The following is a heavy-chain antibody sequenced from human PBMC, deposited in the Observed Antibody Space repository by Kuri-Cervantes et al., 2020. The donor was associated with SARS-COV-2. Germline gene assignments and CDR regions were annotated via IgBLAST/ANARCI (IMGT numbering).Heavy chain of an antibody. CDR1: GYTFTNYG. Sequence: ASVKVSCKASGYTFTNYGISWVRRAPGQGLEWMGWISAYNGNTNYAQKLQGRVTMTTDTSTSTAYMELRSLRSDDTAVYYCARDRIAAAGLSCQEYWGQGTLVTVSS. D-gene: IGHD6-13*01. CDR2: ISAYNGNT. CDR3: ARDRIAAAGLSCQEY. J-gene: IGHJ4*02. V-gene: IGHV1-18*04.